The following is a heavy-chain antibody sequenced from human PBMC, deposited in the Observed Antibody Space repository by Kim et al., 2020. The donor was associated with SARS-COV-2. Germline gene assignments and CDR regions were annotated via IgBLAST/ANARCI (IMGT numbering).Heavy chain of an antibody. D-gene: IGHD6-19*01. J-gene: IGHJ4*02. V-gene: IGHV3-23*01. Sequence: YADCVMGRYTISRDSSKTTVYLQMNNLRAEDSALYYCAKDHPAFGWPTCDCWGQGTLVTVSS. CDR3: AKDHPAFGWPTCDC.